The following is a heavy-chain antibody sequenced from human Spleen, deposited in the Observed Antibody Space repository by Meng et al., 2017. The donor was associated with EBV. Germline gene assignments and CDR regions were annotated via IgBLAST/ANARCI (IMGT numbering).Heavy chain of an antibody. D-gene: IGHD6-13*01. Sequence: QVQLQHGEEWLLKPQETLSLTGAVYGGSCSDYSWSWIRQSPGKGLEWIGEIHQSGSTNYNPSLKSRVTISIDTSKNQFSLKVTSVTAADTAVYYCARALYSSSYYGSLSYWGQGTLVTVSS. CDR2: IHQSGST. J-gene: IGHJ4*02. CDR3: ARALYSSSYYGSLSY. CDR1: GGSCSDYS. V-gene: IGHV4-34*02.